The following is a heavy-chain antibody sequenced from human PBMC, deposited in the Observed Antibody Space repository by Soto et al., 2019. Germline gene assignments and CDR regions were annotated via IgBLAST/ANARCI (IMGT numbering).Heavy chain of an antibody. CDR2: ISAXNGNT. Sequence: EXSVKVSCKASGCTFTRYGISWVRQAPGQGLEWIXWISAXNGNTNYAQKXXGRVTMTXXKSKSTAYMELRSMRSDDTAVYYCARGKNWFDPWGQGTLVTVSS. V-gene: IGHV1-18*01. CDR1: GCTFTRYG. J-gene: IGHJ5*02. CDR3: ARGKNWFDP.